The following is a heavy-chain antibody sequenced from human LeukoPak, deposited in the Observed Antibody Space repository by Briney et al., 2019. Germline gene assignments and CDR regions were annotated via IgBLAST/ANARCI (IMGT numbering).Heavy chain of an antibody. J-gene: IGHJ4*02. V-gene: IGHV4-39*07. Sequence: SETLSLTCTVSGGSISSSSYFWGWIRQSPGRGLEWIGSISYGGDTYYNPSLKSRVTISLDTSKSQFSLRLSSVTAADTAVYYCARSKDILTGYCFDYWGQGTLVTVSS. D-gene: IGHD3-9*01. CDR1: GGSISSSSYF. CDR2: ISYGGDT. CDR3: ARSKDILTGYCFDY.